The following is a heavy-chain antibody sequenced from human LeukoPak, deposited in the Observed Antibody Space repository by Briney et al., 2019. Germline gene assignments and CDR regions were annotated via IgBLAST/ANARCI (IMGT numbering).Heavy chain of an antibody. J-gene: IGHJ5*01. CDR3: ARTSTYGGFDS. CDR2: IRSSATTI. Sequence: PGGSLRLSCAASGFTFSSYEVNWVRQAPGKGLEWVSYIRSSATTIYYADSVKGRFTISRDNAKNSLYLQMNSLRADDTAVYYCARTSTYGGFDSWGQGALVTVSS. CDR1: GFTFSSYE. V-gene: IGHV3-48*03. D-gene: IGHD3-10*01.